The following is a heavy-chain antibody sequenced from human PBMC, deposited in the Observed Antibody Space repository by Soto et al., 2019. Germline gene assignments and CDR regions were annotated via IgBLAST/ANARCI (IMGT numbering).Heavy chain of an antibody. Sequence: GGSLRLSCAASGFTFSSYAMSWVRQAPGKGLEWVSFISGSGSTTYYADSVEGRFTVSRDNAKNTVSLQMDSLRDEDAAVYYCARIKLVEWFFINVDVYDMDVWGQGTPVTVSS. J-gene: IGHJ6*02. CDR2: ISGSGSTT. CDR3: ARIKLVEWFFINVDVYDMDV. D-gene: IGHD3-3*01. V-gene: IGHV3-23*01. CDR1: GFTFSSYA.